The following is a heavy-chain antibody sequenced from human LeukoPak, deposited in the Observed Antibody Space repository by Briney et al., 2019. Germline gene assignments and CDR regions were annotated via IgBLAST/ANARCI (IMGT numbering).Heavy chain of an antibody. Sequence: GGSLRLSCAASGFTFSSYWMHWVRQAPGKGLVWVSRINSDGSSTSYADSVKGRFTISRDNAKNTLYLQMNSLRAEDTAVYYCARVSGSPGHYYYGMDVWGQGTTVTVSS. CDR2: INSDGSST. D-gene: IGHD1-26*01. CDR1: GFTFSSYW. CDR3: ARVSGSPGHYYYGMDV. J-gene: IGHJ6*02. V-gene: IGHV3-74*01.